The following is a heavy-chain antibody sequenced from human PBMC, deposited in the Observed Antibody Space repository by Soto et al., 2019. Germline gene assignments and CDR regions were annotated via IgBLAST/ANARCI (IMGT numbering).Heavy chain of an antibody. Sequence: GSGKVPGHPSGYTFTSYYMHSVRQALGQPLQLLGIINPSCGSTSYAQKFQGRVNMPRDTSKSTVYMELSSLRSEDTAVYYCARDLSRSLDIVHIVVVTGPIGYWGQGTLVTVSS. CDR3: ARDLSRSLDIVHIVVVTGPIGY. CDR1: GYTFTSYY. CDR2: INPSCGST. J-gene: IGHJ4*02. D-gene: IGHD2-21*02. V-gene: IGHV1-46*01.